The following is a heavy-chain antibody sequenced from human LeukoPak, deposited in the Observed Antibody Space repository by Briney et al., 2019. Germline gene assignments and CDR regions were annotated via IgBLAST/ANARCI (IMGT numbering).Heavy chain of an antibody. V-gene: IGHV1-2*02. CDR3: ARGLAGTSVLGWFDP. J-gene: IGHJ5*02. D-gene: IGHD6-19*01. CDR1: GYTFTGYY. CDR2: INPNSGGT. Sequence: ASVKVSCKASGYTFTGYYMHWVRQAPGQGLEWMGWINPNSGGTNYAQKFQGRVTMTRDTSISTAYMELSRLRSDDTAVYYCARGLAGTSVLGWFDPWGQGTLVTVSS.